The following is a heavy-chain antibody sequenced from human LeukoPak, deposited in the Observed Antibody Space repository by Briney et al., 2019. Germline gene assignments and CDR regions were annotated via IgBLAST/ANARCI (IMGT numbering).Heavy chain of an antibody. CDR3: ARDSSGFYFFDY. Sequence: SETLSLTCTVSGGSISSTSYYWGWIRQPPGKGLEWIGRIYYTGSTYYNPSLNGRVTISVDTSKNQFSLKLSSVTAADTAVYYCARDSSGFYFFDYWGQGTLVTVSS. CDR2: IYYTGST. D-gene: IGHD3-22*01. V-gene: IGHV4-39*07. J-gene: IGHJ4*02. CDR1: GGSISSTSYY.